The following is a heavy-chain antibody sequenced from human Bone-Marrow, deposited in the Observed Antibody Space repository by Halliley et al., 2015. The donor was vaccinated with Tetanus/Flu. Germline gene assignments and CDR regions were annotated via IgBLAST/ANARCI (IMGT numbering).Heavy chain of an antibody. CDR2: IYPGDSDT. CDR3: AALIAASHFTDY. J-gene: IGHJ4*02. D-gene: IGHD6-13*01. CDR1: GYSFTTYW. V-gene: IGHV5-51*01. Sequence: QLVQSGAEVKKPGESLKISCKGSGYSFTTYWIGWVRQVPGQGLELMGLIYPGDSDTWYSPSFQGQVIISADKSVTPAYLQWTTLKASDTAIYYCAALIAASHFTDYWGQGTLVTVSS.